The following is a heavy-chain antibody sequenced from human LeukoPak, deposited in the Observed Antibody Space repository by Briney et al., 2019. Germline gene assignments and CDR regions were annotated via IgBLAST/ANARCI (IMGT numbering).Heavy chain of an antibody. Sequence: PSETLSLTCTASGGSVSSGSYYWSWIRQPPGKGLEWIGYIYYSGSTNYNPSLKSRVTMSVDTSKNQFSLKLSSVTAADTAVYYCARADCSGGSCYAFDIWGQGTMVTVSS. CDR3: ARADCSGGSCYAFDI. J-gene: IGHJ3*02. CDR2: IYYSGST. D-gene: IGHD2-15*01. CDR1: GGSVSSGSYY. V-gene: IGHV4-61*01.